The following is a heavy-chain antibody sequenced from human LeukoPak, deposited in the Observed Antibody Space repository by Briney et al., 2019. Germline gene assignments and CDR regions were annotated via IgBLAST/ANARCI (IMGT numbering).Heavy chain of an antibody. J-gene: IGHJ4*02. Sequence: PSETLSLTCTVSGGSISSYYWSWIRQPPGKGLEWIGYIYYSGSTNYNPSLKSRVTISVDTSKNQFPLKLSSVTAADTAVYYCAREGYSYGPFDYWGQGTLVTVSS. CDR2: IYYSGST. D-gene: IGHD5-18*01. V-gene: IGHV4-59*01. CDR3: AREGYSYGPFDY. CDR1: GGSISSYY.